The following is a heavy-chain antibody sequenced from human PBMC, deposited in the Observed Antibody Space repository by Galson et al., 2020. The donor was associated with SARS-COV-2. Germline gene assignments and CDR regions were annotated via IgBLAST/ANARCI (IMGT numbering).Heavy chain of an antibody. Sequence: GESLKISCAASGFTFSSYWMHWVRQPPGKGLVWVSRMDIVGSITDYADSVRGRFTISRDNVKNTLLLEMNSLRGEDTAVYYCASDLGGIMGAGGQGTLVTVAS. V-gene: IGHV3-74*01. CDR1: GFTFSSYW. CDR2: MDIVGSIT. D-gene: IGHD3-16*01. CDR3: ASDLGGIMGA. J-gene: IGHJ4*02.